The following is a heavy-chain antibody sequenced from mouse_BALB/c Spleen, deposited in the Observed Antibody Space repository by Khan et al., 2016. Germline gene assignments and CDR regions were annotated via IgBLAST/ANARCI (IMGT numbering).Heavy chain of an antibody. CDR3: ARGYYGSSHFDD. V-gene: IGHV14-3*02. CDR2: IDPANGNT. J-gene: IGHJ2*01. Sequence: VQLQQSGAELVKPGASVKLSCTASGFNIKDTYMHWVKQRPEQGLEWIGRIDPANGNTKYDPKFQGKATITADTSSNTAYLQLSSLTSEDTAVXYWARGYYGSSHFDDWGQGTTLTVSS. D-gene: IGHD1-1*01. CDR1: GFNIKDTY.